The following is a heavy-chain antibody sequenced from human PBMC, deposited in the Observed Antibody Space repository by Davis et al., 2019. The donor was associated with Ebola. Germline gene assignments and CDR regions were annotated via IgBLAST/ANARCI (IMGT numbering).Heavy chain of an antibody. D-gene: IGHD2-8*01. CDR1: GGSVSSGAYY. CDR2: IYYSGST. CDR3: ARSSRSYCTNGVCYPYYFDY. Sequence: MPSETLSLTCTVSGGSVSSGAYYWNWIRQPPGKGLEWIGYIYYSGSTDYSPSLRGRVTISVDTSKNQFSLKLSSVTAADTAVYYCARSSRSYCTNGVCYPYYFDYWGQGTLVTVSS. V-gene: IGHV4-61*08. J-gene: IGHJ4*02.